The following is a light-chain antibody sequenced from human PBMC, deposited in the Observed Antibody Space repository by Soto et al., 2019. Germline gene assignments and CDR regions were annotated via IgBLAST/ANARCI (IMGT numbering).Light chain of an antibody. V-gene: IGKV1-33*01. J-gene: IGKJ1*01. CDR3: QQYDNLPRT. CDR1: QDISNY. CDR2: DAS. Sequence: DLQMTQSPSSLSASVGDRVTITCQASQDISNYLNWYQQKPGKAPKLLIYDASNLETGVPSRFSGSGSGTDFTFTISSLQAEDIATYYCQQYDNLPRTFGQGTKVEIK.